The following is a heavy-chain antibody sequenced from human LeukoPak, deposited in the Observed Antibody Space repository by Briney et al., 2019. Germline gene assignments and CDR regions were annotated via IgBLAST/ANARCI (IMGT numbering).Heavy chain of an antibody. CDR3: ARVRVLMVYADHDAFDI. CDR2: INHSGST. V-gene: IGHV4-34*01. J-gene: IGHJ3*02. D-gene: IGHD2-8*01. Sequence: SETLSLTCAVYGGSFSSYYWSWIRQPPGKGLEWIGEINHSGSTNYNPSLKSRVTISVDTSKNQFSLKLSSVTAADTAVYYCARVRVLMVYADHDAFDIWGQGTMVTVSS. CDR1: GGSFSSYY.